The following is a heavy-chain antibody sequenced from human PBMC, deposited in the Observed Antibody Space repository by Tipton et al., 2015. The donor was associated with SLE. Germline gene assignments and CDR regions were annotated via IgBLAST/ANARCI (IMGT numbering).Heavy chain of an antibody. V-gene: IGHV4-38-2*01. Sequence: TLSLTCSVSGYSISSGFYWGWIRQPPGKGLEWIGNIFHSGFTYYNPSLKSRVTISVDTSKNQFSLKVTSVTAADTAVYYCVRLELPATKADYWGPGTLVTVSS. D-gene: IGHD5-24*01. CDR2: IFHSGFT. CDR1: GYSISSGFY. CDR3: VRLELPATKADY. J-gene: IGHJ4*02.